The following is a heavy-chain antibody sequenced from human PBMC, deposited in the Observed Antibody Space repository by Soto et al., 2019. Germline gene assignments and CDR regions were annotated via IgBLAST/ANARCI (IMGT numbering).Heavy chain of an antibody. Sequence: EVQLLESGGGLVQPGGSLRLSCAASGLTFSSYAMNWVRQAPGKGLEWVSAISGSGGSTYYADSVKGRFTISRDSSKNTLYPQMNSLRAEDTAVYYCAKGNSWSPALVLDIWGQGPMVPVSS. CDR2: ISGSGGST. J-gene: IGHJ3*02. CDR3: AKGNSWSPALVLDI. D-gene: IGHD1-7*01. V-gene: IGHV3-23*01. CDR1: GLTFSSYA.